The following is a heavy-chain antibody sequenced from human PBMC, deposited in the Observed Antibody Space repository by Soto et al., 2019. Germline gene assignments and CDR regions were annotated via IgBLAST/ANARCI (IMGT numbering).Heavy chain of an antibody. J-gene: IGHJ5*02. D-gene: IGHD6-25*01. Sequence: QEQLAESGGGVVQPGRSLRLSCTASGFTFSSFGMNGVRQAPGKGLACVALIWYDGSKEYYADSVKGRFTISRDDSKNTVYLQMDSLRAEDTAVYYCTRAATFCSGSNEAWFDPWGQGTLVTVSS. V-gene: IGHV3-33*08. CDR3: TRAATFCSGSNEAWFDP. CDR2: IWYDGSKE. CDR1: GFTFSSFG.